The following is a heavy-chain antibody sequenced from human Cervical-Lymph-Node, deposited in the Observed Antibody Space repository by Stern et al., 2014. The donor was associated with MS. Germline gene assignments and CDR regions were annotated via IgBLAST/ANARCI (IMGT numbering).Heavy chain of an antibody. CDR3: ARVIRTRTTAFDY. D-gene: IGHD1-14*01. CDR2: IYYSRRT. Sequence: VQLVQSGPGLVKPSQTLSLTCTVSGDFITSGDYYWSWIRQPPGKGLQFLGYIYYSRRTYYIPSLKSRLTMSIDMSKSKFSLQLSSVTAADTAMYYCARVIRTRTTAFDYWGPGTLVAVSS. J-gene: IGHJ4*02. V-gene: IGHV4-30-4*01. CDR1: GDFITSGDYY.